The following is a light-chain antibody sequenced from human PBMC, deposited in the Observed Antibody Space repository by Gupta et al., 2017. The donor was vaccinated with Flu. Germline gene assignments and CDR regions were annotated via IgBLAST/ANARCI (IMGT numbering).Light chain of an antibody. J-gene: IGLJ3*02. Sequence: QSALTQPASVSGSPGQSITISCTGTSSDVGSYNLVSWYQQHPGKAPKLMIYEGTKRPSGVSNRFSGSKSGNTASLTISGLQAEDEADYYCCSYANTITFKGLFGGGTKLTVL. CDR3: CSYANTITFKGL. CDR2: EGT. CDR1: SSDVGSYNL. V-gene: IGLV2-23*03.